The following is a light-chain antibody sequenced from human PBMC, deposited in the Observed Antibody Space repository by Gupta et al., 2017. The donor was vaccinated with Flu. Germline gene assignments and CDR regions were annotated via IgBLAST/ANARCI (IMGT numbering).Light chain of an antibody. Sequence: PSSRAASFGNRVTTTCRARQKIKMYLYWYQQKPGEAPNLVIHDTCWVKAGVPSRFSGSGSGTEFTLTISTLQPEEFATYYCQHSDNIPCTFGQGTKVEIK. CDR1: QKIKMY. CDR2: DTC. V-gene: IGKV1-39*01. CDR3: QHSDNIPCT. J-gene: IGKJ1*01.